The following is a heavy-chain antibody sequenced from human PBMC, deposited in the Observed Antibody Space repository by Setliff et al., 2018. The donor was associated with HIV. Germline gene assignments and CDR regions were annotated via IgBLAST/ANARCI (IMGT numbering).Heavy chain of an antibody. V-gene: IGHV3-23*01. J-gene: IGHJ4*03. D-gene: IGHD2-15*01. CDR1: GFTFSSYA. Sequence: GGSLRLSCAASGFTFSSYAMRWVRQAPGKGLEWVSAITGSGGATYYADSVKGRFAISRDNSKNTLYLQMNSLRAEDTALYYCAKNGRATNIILDYWGEGTTVTVSS. CDR3: AKNGRATNIILDY. CDR2: ITGSGGAT.